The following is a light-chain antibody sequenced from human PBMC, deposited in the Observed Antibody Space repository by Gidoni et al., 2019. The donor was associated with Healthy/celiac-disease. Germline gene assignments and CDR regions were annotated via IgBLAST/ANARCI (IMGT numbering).Light chain of an antibody. Sequence: EIVLPQSPGTLSLSPGARATLSCRASQSVSSSYLACYQQKPGQAPRLLIYGAASRATGIPDRFSGSGSGTDFTLTISRLEPEDFAVYYCQQYGSSPLTFGGGTKVEIK. V-gene: IGKV3-20*01. J-gene: IGKJ4*01. CDR1: QSVSSSY. CDR2: GAA. CDR3: QQYGSSPLT.